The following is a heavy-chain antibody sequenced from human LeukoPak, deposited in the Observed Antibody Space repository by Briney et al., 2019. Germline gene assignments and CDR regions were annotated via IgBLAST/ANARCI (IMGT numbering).Heavy chain of an antibody. CDR3: SRGPTMKMDV. V-gene: IGHV3-21*01. D-gene: IGHD3-22*01. J-gene: IGHJ6*04. CDR2: INSRSSSI. CDR1: GFTFSTYS. Sequence: GGSLRLSCEASGFTFSTYSMNWVRQAPGKGLKWVSSINSRSSSIYYADSVKGRFTISRDNAKNSLYLQMNSLRAEDTAVYYCSRGPTMKMDVWGKGTTVTVSS.